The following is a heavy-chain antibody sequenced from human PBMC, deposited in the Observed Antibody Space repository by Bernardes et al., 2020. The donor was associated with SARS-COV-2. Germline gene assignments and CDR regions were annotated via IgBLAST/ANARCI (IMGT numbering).Heavy chain of an antibody. J-gene: IGHJ4*02. CDR3: ARDVFRDGYNGFDY. Sequence: GGSLRLSCAASGFTFSSYSMNWVRQAPGKGLEWVSSISSSSSYIYYADSVKGRFTISRDNAKNSLYLQMNSLRAEDTAVYYCARDVFRDGYNGFDYWGQGTLVTVSS. CDR2: ISSSSSYI. D-gene: IGHD5-12*01. CDR1: GFTFSSYS. V-gene: IGHV3-21*01.